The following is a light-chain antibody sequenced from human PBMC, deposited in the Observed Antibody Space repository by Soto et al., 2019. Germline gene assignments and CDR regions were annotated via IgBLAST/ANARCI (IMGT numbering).Light chain of an antibody. CDR2: AAS. V-gene: IGKV3-15*01. CDR3: QLYNHWPPWT. Sequence: EIVMTQSPATLSVSPGERATLYCRASQSVSSNFAWYQQKPGQAPRLLIYAASTRATGIPARFSGSGSGTEFTLTLSSLQSEDFAVYYRQLYNHWPPWTFGQGTKVEIK. CDR1: QSVSSN. J-gene: IGKJ1*01.